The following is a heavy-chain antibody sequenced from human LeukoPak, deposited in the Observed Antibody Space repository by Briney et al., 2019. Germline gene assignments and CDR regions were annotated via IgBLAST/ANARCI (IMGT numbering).Heavy chain of an antibody. CDR3: AREDYGDYVFDY. CDR1: GGSISSSSYY. D-gene: IGHD4-17*01. V-gene: IGHV4-39*07. CDR2: IYTSGST. J-gene: IGHJ4*02. Sequence: SETLSLTCTVSGGSISSSSYYWGWIRQPPGKGLEWIGRIYTSGSTNYNPSLRSRVTMSVDTSKNQFSLKLSSVTAADTAAYYCAREDYGDYVFDYWGQGTLVTVSS.